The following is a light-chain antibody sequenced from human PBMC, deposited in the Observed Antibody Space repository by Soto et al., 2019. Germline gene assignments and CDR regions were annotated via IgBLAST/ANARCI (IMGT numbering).Light chain of an antibody. CDR2: DAS. J-gene: IGKJ3*01. CDR1: QGISSA. CDR3: QQFNSYLLFT. Sequence: AIPLTQSPSSLSASVGDRVTITCRASQGISSALAWYQQKPGKAPKLLIYDASSLESGVPSRFSGSGSGTDFTLTISSLQPEDFATYYCQQFNSYLLFTFGPGTKVDIK. V-gene: IGKV1-13*02.